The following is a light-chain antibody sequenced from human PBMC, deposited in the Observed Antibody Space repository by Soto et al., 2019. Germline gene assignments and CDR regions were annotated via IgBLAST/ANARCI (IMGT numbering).Light chain of an antibody. V-gene: IGKV3-20*01. J-gene: IGKJ1*01. CDR1: QSISRCY. Sequence: TQSPSSLSASVGDRVTITCRASQSISRCYLAWYQQQPGQAPRLLIHGASRRATGIPDRFSGSGSGTDLTLTINRLENEAFDVYFCQQYGDMWTFGQGTKVDIK. CDR2: GAS. CDR3: QQYGDMWT.